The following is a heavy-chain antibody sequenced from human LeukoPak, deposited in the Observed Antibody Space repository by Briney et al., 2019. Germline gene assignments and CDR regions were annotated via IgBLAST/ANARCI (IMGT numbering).Heavy chain of an antibody. CDR1: GYTFTGYY. Sequence: GASVKVSCKASGYTFTGYYMHWVRQAPGQGLEWTGWINPNSGGTNYAQKFQGRVTMTRDTSISTAYMELSRLRSDDTAVYYCARAPPPIAALLNYYGMDVWGQGTTVTVSS. CDR3: ARAPPPIAALLNYYGMDV. D-gene: IGHD6-6*01. J-gene: IGHJ6*02. V-gene: IGHV1-2*02. CDR2: INPNSGGT.